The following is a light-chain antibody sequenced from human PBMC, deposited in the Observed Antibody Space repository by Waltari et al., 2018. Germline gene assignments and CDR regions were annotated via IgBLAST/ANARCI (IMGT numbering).Light chain of an antibody. J-gene: IGKJ4*01. CDR1: QGIRRH. Sequence: DIQLTQSPSFLSASVGDRVTLACRASQGIRRHLVWYQQKPGKAPKLLIYGVSTLQSGVPSRFSGSGSATEFTLTISSLQPEDFATYYCQQLNSYPLTFGGGTKVEIK. CDR2: GVS. V-gene: IGKV1-9*01. CDR3: QQLNSYPLT.